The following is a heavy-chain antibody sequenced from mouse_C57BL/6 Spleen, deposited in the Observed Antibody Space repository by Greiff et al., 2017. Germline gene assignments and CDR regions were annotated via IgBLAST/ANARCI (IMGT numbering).Heavy chain of an antibody. CDR2: IDPENGDT. CDR1: GFNIKDDY. D-gene: IGHD3-3*01. V-gene: IGHV14-4*01. CDR3: TTGTRGYAMDY. J-gene: IGHJ4*01. Sequence: EVQLQQSGAELVRPGASVKLSCTASGFNIKDDYMHWVKQRPEQGLEWIGWIDPENGDTEYASKFQGKATITADTSSNTAYLQLSSLTSEDTAVYYCTTGTRGYAMDYWVKEPQSPSPQ.